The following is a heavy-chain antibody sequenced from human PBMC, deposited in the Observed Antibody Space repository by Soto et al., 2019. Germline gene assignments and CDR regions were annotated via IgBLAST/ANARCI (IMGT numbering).Heavy chain of an antibody. J-gene: IGHJ4*02. CDR1: GGSISSSSYY. V-gene: IGHV4-39*01. D-gene: IGHD3-22*01. CDR3: ASTTERGSGYYYYFDY. Sequence: QLQLQESGPGLVKPSETLSLTCTVSGGSISSSSYYWGWIRQPPGKGLEWIGSIYYSGSTYYNPSLKSRVTISVDTSKNQFSLKLSSVTAADTAVYYCASTTERGSGYYYYFDYWGQGTLVTVSS. CDR2: IYYSGST.